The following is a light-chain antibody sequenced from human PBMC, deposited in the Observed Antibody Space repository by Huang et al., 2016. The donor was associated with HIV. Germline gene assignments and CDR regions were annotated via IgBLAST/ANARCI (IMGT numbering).Light chain of an antibody. Sequence: IVLTQSPATLSLSPGERATLSCRASQSLNTFLAWYQQRPGQAPSLLVYNASDRATGVPARFSGSGSGTNFTLTITDLKPEDVAVYYCQQRSSSLTFGGGTKVEIK. J-gene: IGKJ4*01. CDR3: QQRSSSLT. CDR2: NAS. V-gene: IGKV3-11*01. CDR1: QSLNTF.